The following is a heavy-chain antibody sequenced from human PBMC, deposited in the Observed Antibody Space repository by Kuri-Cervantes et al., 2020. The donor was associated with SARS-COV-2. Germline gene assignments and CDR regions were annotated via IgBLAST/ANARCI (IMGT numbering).Heavy chain of an antibody. Sequence: GGSLRLSCAASGFTFSSYSMNWVRQAPGKGLEWVSSISSSSSYIYYADSVKGRFTISRDNAKNSLYLQMNSLRAEDTAVYYCARVACSSSNCAIYYYYMDVWGKGTTVTVSS. CDR3: ARVACSSSNCAIYYYYMDV. CDR2: ISSSSSYI. J-gene: IGHJ6*03. D-gene: IGHD2-2*01. V-gene: IGHV3-21*01. CDR1: GFTFSSYS.